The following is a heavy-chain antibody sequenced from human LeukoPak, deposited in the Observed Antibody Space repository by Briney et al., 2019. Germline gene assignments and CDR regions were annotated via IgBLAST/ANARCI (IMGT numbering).Heavy chain of an antibody. V-gene: IGHV3-23*01. J-gene: IGHJ4*02. Sequence: GGSLRLSCAASGFTFSSYAMTWVRQAPGKGLEWVSVISDSGAVTHYADSVKGRFTMSRDNSKNTLYLQMKSLRGEDTALYYCAKYISGYAAGFDYWGQGTLVTVSS. D-gene: IGHD6-19*01. CDR1: GFTFSSYA. CDR3: AKYISGYAAGFDY. CDR2: ISDSGAVT.